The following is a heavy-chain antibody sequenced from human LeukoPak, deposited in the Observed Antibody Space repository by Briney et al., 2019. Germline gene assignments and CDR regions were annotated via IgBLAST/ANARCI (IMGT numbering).Heavy chain of an antibody. CDR2: VRGSGTNT. J-gene: IGHJ6*03. V-gene: IGHV3-23*01. D-gene: IGHD6-13*01. CDR3: AKDPSSSWIEAYYYYMDV. Sequence: GGTLRLSCAAPGFTFSNYGLSWVRQAPGKGLEWVSTVRGSGTNTYYADSVKGRFTISRDNSKNTLYLQMNSLRAEDTAVYYCAKDPSSSWIEAYYYYMDVWGKGTTVTISS. CDR1: GFTFSNYG.